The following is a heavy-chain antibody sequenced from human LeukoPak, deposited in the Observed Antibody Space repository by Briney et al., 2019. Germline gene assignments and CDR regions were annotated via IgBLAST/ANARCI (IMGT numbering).Heavy chain of an antibody. CDR3: ARVRSEYSGYDVYYYGMDV. J-gene: IGHJ6*02. D-gene: IGHD5-12*01. CDR1: GYTFTSYD. V-gene: IGHV1-8*01. CDR2: MNPNSGNT. Sequence: GASVKVSCKASGYTFTSYDINWVRQATGQGLEWMGWMNPNSGNTGYAQKFQGRVTMTRNTSISTAYMELSSLRSEDTAVYYCARVRSEYSGYDVYYYGMDVWGQGTTVTVSS.